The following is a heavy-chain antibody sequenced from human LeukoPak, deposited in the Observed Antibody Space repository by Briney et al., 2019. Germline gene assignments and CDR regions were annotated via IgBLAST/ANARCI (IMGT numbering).Heavy chain of an antibody. Sequence: GESLKISCKGSGYSFSSYGIGWVRQMPGKGPEWMGIIYPGDSDTRYSPSFQGQVTISADKSISTAYLQWSSLTASDTAMYYCARHRPYSSGWRHFDYWGQGTLVTVSS. D-gene: IGHD6-19*01. CDR3: ARHRPYSSGWRHFDY. CDR1: GYSFSSYG. V-gene: IGHV5-51*01. CDR2: IYPGDSDT. J-gene: IGHJ4*02.